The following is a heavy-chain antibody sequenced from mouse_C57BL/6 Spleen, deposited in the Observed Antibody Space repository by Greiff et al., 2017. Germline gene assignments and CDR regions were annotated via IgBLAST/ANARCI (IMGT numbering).Heavy chain of an antibody. CDR2: INPSTGGT. CDR1: GYSFTGYY. Sequence: VQLQQSGPELVKPGASVKISCKASGYSFTGYYMNWVKQSPEKSLEWIGEINPSTGGTTYNQKFKAKATLTVDKSSSTAYMQLKSLTSEDSAVYYCARSRGVTTMDYWGQGTSVTVSS. CDR3: ARSRGVTTMDY. D-gene: IGHD2-12*01. J-gene: IGHJ4*01. V-gene: IGHV1-42*01.